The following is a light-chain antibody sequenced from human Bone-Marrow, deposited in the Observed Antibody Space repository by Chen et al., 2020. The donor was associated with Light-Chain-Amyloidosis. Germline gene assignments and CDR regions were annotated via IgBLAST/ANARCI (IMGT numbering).Light chain of an antibody. Sequence: EIVLTQSPGTLSLSPGEGANLSCRASQTISSNYLTWYQQKFGQAPRLLIYGSSSRATGIPDRFTGSGSGTDFTLTINGLEPEDVAMYYCQQYGTSPLTFGGGTKVEIK. CDR2: GSS. V-gene: IGKV3-20*01. J-gene: IGKJ4*01. CDR1: QTISSNY. CDR3: QQYGTSPLT.